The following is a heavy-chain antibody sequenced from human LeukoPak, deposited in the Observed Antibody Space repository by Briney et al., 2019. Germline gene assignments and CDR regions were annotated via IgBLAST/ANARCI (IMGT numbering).Heavy chain of an antibody. Sequence: GGSLRLSCAASGFTFSDYYMSWIRQAPGKGLECVSYISSSGNTTYHADSVKGRFTISRDNAKNSLYLQMSSLRAEDTTVYYCARDGGSSWYFDYWGQGTLVTVSS. CDR1: GFTFSDYY. J-gene: IGHJ4*02. CDR2: ISSSGNTT. V-gene: IGHV3-11*04. D-gene: IGHD6-13*01. CDR3: ARDGGSSWYFDY.